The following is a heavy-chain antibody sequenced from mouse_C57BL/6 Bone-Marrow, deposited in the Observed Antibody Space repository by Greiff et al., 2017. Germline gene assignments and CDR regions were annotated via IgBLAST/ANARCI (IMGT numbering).Heavy chain of an antibody. CDR1: GYTFTSYW. D-gene: IGHD2-3*01. J-gene: IGHJ2*01. CDR3: ARIYDGYDY. Sequence: QVQLMQPGAELVRPGSSVKLSCKASGYTFTSYWMDWVKQRPGQGLEWIGNIYPSDSETHYNQKFKDKATLTVDKSSSTAYMQLSSLTSEDSAVYYCARIYDGYDYWGQGTTLTVSS. V-gene: IGHV1-61*01. CDR2: IYPSDSET.